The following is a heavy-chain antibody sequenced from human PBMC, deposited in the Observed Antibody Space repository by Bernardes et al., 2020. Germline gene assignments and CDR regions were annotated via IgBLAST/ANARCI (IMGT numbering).Heavy chain of an antibody. CDR2: IYYSGST. CDR3: ASLSNYIKY. J-gene: IGHJ4*02. Sequence: SEPLSLTCTVSGGSFTSGPDDWGWIRQSPGKGLEWIGTIYYSGSTYYNPSLKSRVTISVDTSKNQFSLKLSSVTAADTAVYFCASLSNYIKYWGQGTLVTVSS. V-gene: IGHV4-39*01. CDR1: GGSFTSGPDD. D-gene: IGHD4-4*01.